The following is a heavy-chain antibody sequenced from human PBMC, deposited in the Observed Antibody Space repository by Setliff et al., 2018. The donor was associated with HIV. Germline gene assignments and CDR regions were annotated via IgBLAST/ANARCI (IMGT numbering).Heavy chain of an antibody. D-gene: IGHD3-3*01. V-gene: IGHV4-39*02. J-gene: IGHJ4*02. CDR3: ARDVMEWFGNYFDN. CDR1: GCSVNTSSYY. CDR2: ISYSGRP. Sequence: PSETLSLTCTVSGCSVNTSSYYWGWNRQPPGRGLEWIGSISYSGRPYYNPSLKSRVAIYLDPSKNQFSLKLTSVTAADTAVYYCARDVMEWFGNYFDNWGQGALVTVSS.